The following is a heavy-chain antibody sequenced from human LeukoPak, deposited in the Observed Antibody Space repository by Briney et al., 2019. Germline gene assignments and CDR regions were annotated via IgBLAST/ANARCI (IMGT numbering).Heavy chain of an antibody. CDR2: ISGSGGST. CDR3: AKDISGWYGSFAFDI. Sequence: GGSLRLSCAASGFTFSSYAMSWVRQAPGKGLEWVSAISGSGGSTYYADPVKGRFTISRDNSKNTLYLQMNSLRAEDTAVYYCAKDISGWYGSFAFDIWGQGTMVTVSS. D-gene: IGHD6-19*01. CDR1: GFTFSSYA. J-gene: IGHJ3*02. V-gene: IGHV3-23*01.